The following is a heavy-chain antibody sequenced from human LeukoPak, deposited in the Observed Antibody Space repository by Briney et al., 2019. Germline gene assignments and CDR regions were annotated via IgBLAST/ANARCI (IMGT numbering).Heavy chain of an antibody. J-gene: IGHJ3*02. V-gene: IGHV4-59*08. CDR2: IFYTGNT. CDR3: ARHPFSDGFDI. CDR1: GGSISTFY. Sequence: SETLSLTCTVSGGSISTFYWSWIRQPPGKGLEWIAYIFYTGNTNYSPSLKGRVTISVDTSKNQFSLKLNSVTAADTAVYYCARHPFSDGFDIWGQGTMVTVSS.